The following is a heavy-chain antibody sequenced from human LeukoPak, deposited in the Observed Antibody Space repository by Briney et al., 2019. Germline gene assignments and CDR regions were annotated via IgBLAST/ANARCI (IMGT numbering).Heavy chain of an antibody. CDR3: ARTSAGIVVPAALFD. CDR2: IFHSGST. Sequence: SETLSLTCTVSGYSISSGYYWGWIRRPPGKGLEWIGSIFHSGSTYYNPSLKSRVTISVDTSKNQFSLKLSSVTAADTAVYYCARTSAGIVVPAALFDWGQGTLVTVSS. CDR1: GYSISSGYY. D-gene: IGHD2-2*01. V-gene: IGHV4-38-2*02. J-gene: IGHJ4*02.